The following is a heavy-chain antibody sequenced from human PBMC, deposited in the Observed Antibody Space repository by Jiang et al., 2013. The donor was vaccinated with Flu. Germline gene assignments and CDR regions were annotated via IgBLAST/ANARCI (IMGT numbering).Heavy chain of an antibody. CDR3: ARPHCSSTSCYGAFDI. Sequence: GAEVKKPGESLRISCKGSGYSFTSYWISWVRQMPGKGLEWMGRIDPSDSYTNYSPSFQGHVTISADKSISTAYLQWSSLKASDTAMYYCARPHCSSTSCYGAFDIWGQGTMVTVYS. CDR2: IDPSDSYT. D-gene: IGHD2-2*01. J-gene: IGHJ3*02. CDR1: GYSFTSYW. V-gene: IGHV5-10-1*01.